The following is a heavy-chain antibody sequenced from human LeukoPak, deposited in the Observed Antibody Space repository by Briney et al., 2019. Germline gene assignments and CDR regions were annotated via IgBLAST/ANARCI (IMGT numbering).Heavy chain of an antibody. CDR1: GFTSSSYW. V-gene: IGHV3-74*01. J-gene: IGHJ5*02. CDR2: ISGDGTAR. D-gene: IGHD3-10*01. CDR3: VRGRGSYGWFDP. Sequence: GGSLRLSCAASGFTSSSYWMHWVRQVPGKGLVWVSRISGDGTARNYADSVKGRLTISRDDAKNTVDLQMNSLRGEDTAVYYCVRGRGSYGWFDPWGQGTLVTVSS.